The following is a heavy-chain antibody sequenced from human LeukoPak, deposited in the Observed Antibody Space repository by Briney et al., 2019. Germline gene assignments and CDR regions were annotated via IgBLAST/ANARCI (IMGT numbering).Heavy chain of an antibody. Sequence: SATLSLTCTVSGGSISSSSYYWGWIRQPPGKGLEWIGNIYYSGSTYYNPSLKGRVTISVDTPKNQFSLKLTSVTAADTAVYYCVRQAWRITGTTGPFDYWGQGTLVAVSS. CDR2: IYYSGST. V-gene: IGHV4-39*01. CDR1: GGSISSSSYY. D-gene: IGHD1-20*01. J-gene: IGHJ4*02. CDR3: VRQAWRITGTTGPFDY.